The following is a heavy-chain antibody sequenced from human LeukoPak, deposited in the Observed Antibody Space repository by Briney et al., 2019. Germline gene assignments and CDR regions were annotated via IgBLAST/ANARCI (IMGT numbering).Heavy chain of an antibody. Sequence: PSETLSLTCAVSGGSISKYYWSWIRQSPGKGLEWIGYIHYSVSTNYNPSLKSRLNISVDRSKNEPSLMLSSATAADTAVYYCARHGIAERPEEFDYWGQGTLVTVSS. J-gene: IGHJ4*02. CDR2: IHYSVST. V-gene: IGHV4-59*08. D-gene: IGHD6-6*01. CDR1: GGSISKYY. CDR3: ARHGIAERPEEFDY.